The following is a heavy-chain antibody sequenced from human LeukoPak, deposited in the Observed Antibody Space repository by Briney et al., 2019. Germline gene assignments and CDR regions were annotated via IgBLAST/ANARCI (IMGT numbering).Heavy chain of an antibody. Sequence: GGSLRLSCAASGFTFSSSSMNWVRQAPGKGLEWVSYISSTSTTLYYAGSVRGRFTISRDNAKNSLYLQMNSLRAEDTAVYYCARLEEDYDILTGYYPRPDYGMDVWGQGTTVTASS. V-gene: IGHV3-48*01. CDR2: ISSTSTTL. CDR1: GFTFSSSS. D-gene: IGHD3-9*01. CDR3: ARLEEDYDILTGYYPRPDYGMDV. J-gene: IGHJ6*02.